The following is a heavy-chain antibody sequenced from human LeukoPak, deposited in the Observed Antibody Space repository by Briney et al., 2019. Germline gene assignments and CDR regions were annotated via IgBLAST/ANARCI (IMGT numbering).Heavy chain of an antibody. J-gene: IGHJ6*02. CDR1: GFTLNNAW. V-gene: IGHV3-15*01. Sequence: GGSLRLSCAASGFTLNNAWMSCVGHAPGKGLEWVGRLKSKTDGGTIDYDAPVKGRFTISRDDSKNTMYLQMNSLKTEDTGVYYCFADLFNHYCRMDVWGQGTKVTVSS. CDR3: FADLFNHYCRMDV. CDR2: LKSKTDGGTI.